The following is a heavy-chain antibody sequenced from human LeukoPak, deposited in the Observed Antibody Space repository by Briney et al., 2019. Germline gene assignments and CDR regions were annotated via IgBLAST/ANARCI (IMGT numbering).Heavy chain of an antibody. V-gene: IGHV4-39*07. CDR3: ASLAVAGKRRYYYYYMDV. J-gene: IGHJ6*03. Sequence: PSETLSLTCTVSAVSISSISYYWGWIGQPPGTGLEWIASIYYSGCTYYNPSLTSRVTISVDTSKNQFSLKLSSVTAADTAVYYCASLAVAGKRRYYYYYMDVWGKGTTVTVSS. CDR1: AVSISSISYY. CDR2: IYYSGCT. D-gene: IGHD6-19*01.